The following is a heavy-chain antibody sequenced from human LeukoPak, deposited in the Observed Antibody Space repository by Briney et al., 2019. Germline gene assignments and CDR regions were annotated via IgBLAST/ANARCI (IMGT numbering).Heavy chain of an antibody. J-gene: IGHJ3*02. D-gene: IGHD3-10*01. CDR1: GYTFIGYH. CDR3: ARVQRWFGEEALDI. V-gene: IGHV1-2*02. CDR2: INPNSGGT. Sequence: ASVKVSCKASGYTFIGYHMHWVRQAPGQGLEWMGWINPNSGGTNYAQKFQGRVNMTRDTSISTAYMELRRLRSDDTAVYYCARVQRWFGEEALDIWGQGTMVTVSS.